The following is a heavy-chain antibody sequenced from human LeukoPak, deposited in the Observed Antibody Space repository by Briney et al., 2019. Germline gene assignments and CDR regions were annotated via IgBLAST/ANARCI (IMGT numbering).Heavy chain of an antibody. V-gene: IGHV4-30-4*01. J-gene: IGHJ4*02. CDR3: ARDRNSGYEFDY. Sequence: KASETLSLTCTVSGGSIRNGNYYWSWIRQPPGKGLEWIVNIYHSGSTYYNPSLKSRVTMSVDTSKNQFSLNLSSVTAADTAVYYCARDRNSGYEFDYWGLGTLVTVSS. CDR2: IYHSGST. CDR1: GGSIRNGNYY. D-gene: IGHD5-12*01.